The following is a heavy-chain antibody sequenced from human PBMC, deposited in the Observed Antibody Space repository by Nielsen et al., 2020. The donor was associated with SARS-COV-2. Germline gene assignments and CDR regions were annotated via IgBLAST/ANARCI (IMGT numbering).Heavy chain of an antibody. D-gene: IGHD1-26*01. CDR2: INPSGGST. Sequence: ASVKVSCKASGYTFTSYYMHWMRQAPGQGLEWMGIINPSGGSTSYAQKFQGRVTMTRDTSTSTVYMELSSLRSEDTAVYYCAREPRAPSSGKLFDYWGQGTLVTVSS. V-gene: IGHV1-46*01. J-gene: IGHJ4*02. CDR3: AREPRAPSSGKLFDY. CDR1: GYTFTSYY.